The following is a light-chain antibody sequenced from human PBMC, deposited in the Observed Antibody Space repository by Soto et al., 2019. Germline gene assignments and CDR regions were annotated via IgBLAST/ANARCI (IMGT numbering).Light chain of an antibody. CDR1: QSITTW. CDR3: QQYNSYPYT. CDR2: KTS. Sequence: DIQMSQSPSTLSASVGDRVTITCRASQSITTWLAWYQQKPGRAPKLLISKTSSLRSGVPSRFSGSGSGTDFTLTISSLQPDDFATYYCQQYNSYPYTLGQGTLLEIK. V-gene: IGKV1-5*03. J-gene: IGKJ5*01.